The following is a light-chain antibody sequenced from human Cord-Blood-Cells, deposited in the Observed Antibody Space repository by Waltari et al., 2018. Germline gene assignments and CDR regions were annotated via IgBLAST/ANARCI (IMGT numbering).Light chain of an antibody. CDR1: SSDVGSYNL. Sequence: QSALTQPASVSGSPGQSITISCTGTSSDVGSYNLVSRYQQHPGKAHKLMIYEGSKWPSGVSNRFSGSKSGNTASLTISGLQAEDEADYYCCSYAGSSTYVVFGGGTKLTVL. V-gene: IGLV2-23*01. CDR3: CSYAGSSTYVV. J-gene: IGLJ2*01. CDR2: EGS.